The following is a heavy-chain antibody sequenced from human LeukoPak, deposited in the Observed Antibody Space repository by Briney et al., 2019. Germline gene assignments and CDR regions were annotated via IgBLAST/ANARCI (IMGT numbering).Heavy chain of an antibody. CDR2: IKQDGSEK. CDR1: GFTFSSYW. V-gene: IGHV3-7*01. D-gene: IGHD1-26*01. J-gene: IGHJ4*02. CDR3: ARGELGELHDQTDY. Sequence: PGGSLRLSCAASGFTFSSYWMSWVRQAPGKGLEWVANIKQDGSEKYYVDSVKDRFTISRDNAKNSLYLQMNSLRAEDTAVYYCARGELGELHDQTDYWGQGTLVTVSS.